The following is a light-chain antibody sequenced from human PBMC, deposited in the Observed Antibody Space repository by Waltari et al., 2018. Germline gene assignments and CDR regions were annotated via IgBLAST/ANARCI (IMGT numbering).Light chain of an antibody. CDR3: QQFKI. J-gene: IGKJ5*01. Sequence: AIQLTQSPSSLSASVGDRVTIACRASQGINSALAWYQLKPGKAPKLLIYDASSLEIGVPSRFRGSGSGTDFARTISSLQPEDFATYYCQQFKIFGQGTRLEIK. CDR2: DAS. V-gene: IGKV1-13*02. CDR1: QGINSA.